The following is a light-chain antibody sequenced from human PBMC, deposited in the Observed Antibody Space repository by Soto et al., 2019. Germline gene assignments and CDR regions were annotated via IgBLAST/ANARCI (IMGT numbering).Light chain of an antibody. CDR3: QQRSNWPLVT. CDR2: GAS. V-gene: IGKV3D-20*02. CDR1: QSVSSSY. Sequence: EIVLTQSPGTLSLSPGERATLSCRAGQSVSSSYLAWYQQKPGQAPRLLIYGASTRATGIPDRFSGSGSGTDFTLTISSLEPEDFAVYYCQQRSNWPLVTFGQGTRLEI. J-gene: IGKJ5*01.